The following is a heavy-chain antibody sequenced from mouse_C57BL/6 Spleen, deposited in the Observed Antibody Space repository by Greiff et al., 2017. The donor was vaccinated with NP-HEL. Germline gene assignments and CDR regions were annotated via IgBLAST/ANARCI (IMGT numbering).Heavy chain of an antibody. V-gene: IGHV14-4*01. CDR1: GFNIKDDY. J-gene: IGHJ2*01. CDR3: TTLYDYGFDY. D-gene: IGHD2-4*01. Sequence: VQLQQSGAELVRPGASVKLSCTASGFNIKDDYMHWVKQRPEQGLEWIGWIDPENGDTEYASKFQGKATITADTSSNTAYLQLSSLTSEDTAVYYCTTLYDYGFDYWGQGTTLTVSS. CDR2: IDPENGDT.